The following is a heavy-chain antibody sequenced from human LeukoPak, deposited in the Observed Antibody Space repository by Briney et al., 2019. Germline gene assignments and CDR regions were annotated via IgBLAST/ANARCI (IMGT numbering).Heavy chain of an antibody. CDR1: SRPFSLYY. Sequence: SDTLTLICTVCSRPFSLYYGSCIAHPPAKALECLGHINHSGNTNYNPSLKSRVTISVDTSKNQFSLKLSSVTAADTAVYNCARREGSWFSGWLYLDNWDQGTLVTVSS. CDR2: INHSGNT. CDR3: ARREGSWFSGWLYLDN. D-gene: IGHD6-13*01. J-gene: IGHJ4*02. V-gene: IGHV4-34*01.